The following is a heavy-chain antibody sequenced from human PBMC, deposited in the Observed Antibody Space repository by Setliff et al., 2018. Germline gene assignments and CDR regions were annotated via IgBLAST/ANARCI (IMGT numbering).Heavy chain of an antibody. D-gene: IGHD5-18*01. CDR3: ARGVDTAMVIFDP. Sequence: PSETLSLTCTVSGGSISNYYWSWIRQPPGKGLEWIGYIYYSGSTNYNPSLKSRVTISVDTSKNQFSLKLSSVTAADTAVYYCARGVDTAMVIFDPWGQGTLVTVSS. J-gene: IGHJ5*02. CDR2: IYYSGST. V-gene: IGHV4-59*01. CDR1: GGSISNYY.